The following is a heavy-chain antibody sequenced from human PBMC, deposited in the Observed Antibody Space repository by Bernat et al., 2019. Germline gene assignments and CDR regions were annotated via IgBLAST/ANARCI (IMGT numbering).Heavy chain of an antibody. CDR3: ARGPRRYYGSGRKVLYYYGMDV. Sequence: VQLVESGGDLIRPGGSLRLSCSASGFYFGDYAMNWFRQTPGKGLEWIGEINDSGSTNYNPSLKSRVTISVDTSKTQFSLKLSSVTAADTAVYYCARGPRRYYGSGRKVLYYYGMDVWGQGTTVTVSS. J-gene: IGHJ6*02. CDR1: GFYFGDYA. D-gene: IGHD3-10*01. V-gene: IGHV4-34*01. CDR2: INDSGST.